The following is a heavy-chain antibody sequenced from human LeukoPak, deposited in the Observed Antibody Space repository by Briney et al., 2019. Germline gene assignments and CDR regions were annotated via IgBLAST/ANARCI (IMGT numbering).Heavy chain of an antibody. CDR1: GGSFSGHY. CDR3: ARGRFGGYLLWDYYYYMDV. D-gene: IGHD3-16*01. V-gene: IGHV4-34*01. CDR2: INHSGST. J-gene: IGHJ6*03. Sequence: PSETLSLTCAVYGGSFSGHYWSWIRQPPGKGLEWIGEINHSGSTNYNPSLKSRVTISVDTSKNQFSLKLSSVTAADTAVYYCARGRFGGYLLWDYYYYMDVWGKGTTVTVSS.